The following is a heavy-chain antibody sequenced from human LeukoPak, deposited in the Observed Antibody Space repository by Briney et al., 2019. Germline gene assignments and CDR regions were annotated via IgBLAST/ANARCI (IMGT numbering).Heavy chain of an antibody. J-gene: IGHJ4*02. Sequence: GGSLRLSCAASGFTFSSYAMSWVRQAPGKGLEWVSAISGSGGSTYYADSVKGRFTISRDNSKNTLYLQVNSLRAEDTAVYYCVRDNPRCCGVVPANIDDFWGQGTLVTVSA. D-gene: IGHD2-15*01. V-gene: IGHV3-23*01. CDR2: ISGSGGST. CDR3: VRDNPRCCGVVPANIDDF. CDR1: GFTFSSYA.